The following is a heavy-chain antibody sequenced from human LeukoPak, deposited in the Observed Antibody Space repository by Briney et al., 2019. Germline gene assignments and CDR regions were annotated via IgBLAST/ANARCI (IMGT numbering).Heavy chain of an antibody. CDR1: GGSISSGDYY. J-gene: IGHJ5*02. D-gene: IGHD3-22*01. CDR2: MYYSGST. V-gene: IGHV4-30-4*01. CDR3: ARPDYYDSRIDP. Sequence: SQTLSLTCTVSGGSISSGDYYWSWIRQPPGKGLEWIAYMYYSGSTYYNPSLKSRVTMSADTSKNQLSLKLSSVTAADPAVYYCARPDYYDSRIDPWGQGILVTVSS.